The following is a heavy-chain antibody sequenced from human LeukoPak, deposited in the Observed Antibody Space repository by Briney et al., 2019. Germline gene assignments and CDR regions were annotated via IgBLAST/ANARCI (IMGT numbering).Heavy chain of an antibody. V-gene: IGHV3-33*01. CDR2: IWYDGSNK. Sequence: PGGSLRLSCAASGFTFSSYGMHWVRQAPGKGLEWVAVIWYDGSNKYYADSVKGRFTISRDNSKNTLYLQMNSLRAEDTAVYYCAREDSSGWLPLDYWGQGTLVTVSS. J-gene: IGHJ4*02. CDR3: AREDSSGWLPLDY. D-gene: IGHD6-19*01. CDR1: GFTFSSYG.